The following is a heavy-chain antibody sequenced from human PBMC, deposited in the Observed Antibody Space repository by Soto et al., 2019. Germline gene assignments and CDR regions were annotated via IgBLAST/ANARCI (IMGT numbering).Heavy chain of an antibody. CDR3: AKDLDVVMVLSATRGLDV. D-gene: IGHD2-15*01. CDR2: ISYDGRSE. V-gene: IGHV3-30*18. CDR1: GFPFSRVA. J-gene: IGHJ6*02. Sequence: PGGSLRLSCTASGFPFSRVAMSWVRQAPGQGLEWVAGISYDGRSESYVDSVRGRFTLSRDNSKNTLSLQMISLRPEDTGVYYCAKDLDVVMVLSATRGLDVWGQGTTVTVSS.